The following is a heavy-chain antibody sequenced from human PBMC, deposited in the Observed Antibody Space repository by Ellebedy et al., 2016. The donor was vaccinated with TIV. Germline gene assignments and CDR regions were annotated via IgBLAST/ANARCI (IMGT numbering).Heavy chain of an antibody. Sequence: GESLKISCKGSGYSFTSYWIGWVRQMPGKSLEWMGIIYPGDSDTRYSPSFQGQVTISADKSISTAYLTWSSLKASDTAMYYCARNSVGYCSGCRCYSYGMDVWGQGTTVTVSS. D-gene: IGHD2-15*01. J-gene: IGHJ6*02. CDR3: ARNSVGYCSGCRCYSYGMDV. CDR2: IYPGDSDT. V-gene: IGHV5-51*01. CDR1: GYSFTSYW.